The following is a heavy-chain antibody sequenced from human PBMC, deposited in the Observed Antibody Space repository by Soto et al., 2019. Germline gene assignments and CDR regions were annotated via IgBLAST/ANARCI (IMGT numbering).Heavy chain of an antibody. V-gene: IGHV3-23*01. Sequence: GGSLRLSCAASGFTFSSYAMSWVRQAPGKGLEWVSAISGSGGSTYYAESVKGRFTISRDNSKNTLYLQMNSLRAEDTAVYYCAKACSSGWGWDYWGQGTLVTVSS. CDR1: GFTFSSYA. CDR3: AKACSSGWGWDY. D-gene: IGHD6-19*01. CDR2: ISGSGGST. J-gene: IGHJ4*02.